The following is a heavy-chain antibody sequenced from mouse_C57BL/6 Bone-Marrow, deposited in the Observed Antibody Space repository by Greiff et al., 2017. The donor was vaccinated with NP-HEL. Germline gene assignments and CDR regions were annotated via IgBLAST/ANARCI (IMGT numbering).Heavy chain of an antibody. V-gene: IGHV1-54*01. J-gene: IGHJ2*01. D-gene: IGHD2-4*01. CDR1: GYAFTNYL. Sequence: QVQLKESGAELVRPGTSVKVSCKASGYAFTNYLIEWVKQRPGQGLEWIGVINPGSGGTNYNEKFKGKATLTADKSSSTAYMQLSSLTSEDSAVYFCASIYYDYVGRFYFDYWGQGTTLTVSS. CDR2: INPGSGGT. CDR3: ASIYYDYVGRFYFDY.